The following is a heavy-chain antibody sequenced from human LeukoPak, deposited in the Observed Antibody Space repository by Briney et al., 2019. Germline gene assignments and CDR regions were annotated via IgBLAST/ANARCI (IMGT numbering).Heavy chain of an antibody. CDR3: ARDSGSHYNIAFVM. D-gene: IGHD1-26*01. Sequence: GGSLRLSRAASGFTFSNYALHWVRQAPGKGLEWVAFVSYDGSNKYYADSVKGRFTISRDNSKTTLSLQMNSLRAEDTAVYYCARDSGSHYNIAFVMWARETMVTVSS. CDR1: GFTFSNYA. CDR2: VSYDGSNK. V-gene: IGHV3-30-3*01. J-gene: IGHJ3*02.